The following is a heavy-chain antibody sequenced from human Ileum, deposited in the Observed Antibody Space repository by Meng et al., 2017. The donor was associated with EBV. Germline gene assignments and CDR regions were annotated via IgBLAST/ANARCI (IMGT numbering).Heavy chain of an antibody. D-gene: IGHD1-26*01. V-gene: IGHV1-18*01. CDR3: ARVEVGITSGDY. CDR1: GFIFTSYA. J-gene: IGHJ4*02. Sequence: QVQLVQSGAEVKKSGXSVKVSCEASGFIFTSYAISWVRQAPGQGLQYMGWISAYNGNTNYAQELQGRVTMTTDTSTSTAYMELRSLRSDDTAVYYCARVEVGITSGDYWGQGTLVTVSS. CDR2: ISAYNGNT.